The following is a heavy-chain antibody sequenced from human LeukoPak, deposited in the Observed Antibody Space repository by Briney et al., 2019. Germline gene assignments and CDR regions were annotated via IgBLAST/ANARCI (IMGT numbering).Heavy chain of an antibody. J-gene: IGHJ6*03. V-gene: IGHV4-34*01. CDR2: INHSGST. CDR1: GGSFSGYY. CDR3: ARDSRGGSGSYWSYYYYYMDV. Sequence: SETLSLTCAVCGGSFSGYYWSWTRQPPGKGLEWIGEINHSGSTNYNPSLKSRVTISVDTSKNQFSLKLSSVTAADTAVYYCARDSRGGSGSYWSYYYYYMDVWGKGTTVTISS. D-gene: IGHD3-10*01.